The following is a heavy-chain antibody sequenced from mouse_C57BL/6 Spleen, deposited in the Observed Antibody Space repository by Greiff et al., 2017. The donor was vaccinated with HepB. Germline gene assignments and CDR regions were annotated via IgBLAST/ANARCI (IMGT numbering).Heavy chain of an antibody. V-gene: IGHV1-52*01. D-gene: IGHD1-1*01. Sequence: QVQLQQPGAELVRPGSSVKLSCKASGYTFTSYWMHWVRQRPIQGLEWIGNIDPSDSETHYNQKFKDKATLTVDKSSSTAYMQLSSLTSEDSAVYYCARGYYGSSYRNFDVWGTGTTVTVSS. J-gene: IGHJ1*03. CDR2: IDPSDSET. CDR3: ARGYYGSSYRNFDV. CDR1: GYTFTSYW.